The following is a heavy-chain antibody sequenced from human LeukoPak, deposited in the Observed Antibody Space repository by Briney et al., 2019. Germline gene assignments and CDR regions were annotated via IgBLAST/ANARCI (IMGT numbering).Heavy chain of an antibody. CDR3: AKDVTMIAVVDYFQH. J-gene: IGHJ1*01. D-gene: IGHD3-22*01. V-gene: IGHV3-23*01. CDR1: GFTFINAW. Sequence: GGSLRLSCAASGFTFINAWMNWVRQAPGKGLEWVSAISGSGGSTYYADSVKGRFTISRDNSKNTLYLQMNSLRAEDTAVYYCAKDVTMIAVVDYFQHWGQGTLVTVSS. CDR2: ISGSGGST.